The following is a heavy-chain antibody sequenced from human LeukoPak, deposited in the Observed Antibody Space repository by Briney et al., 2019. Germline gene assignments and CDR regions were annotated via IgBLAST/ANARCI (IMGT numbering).Heavy chain of an antibody. V-gene: IGHV4-59*08. CDR1: GGPISSYY. CDR3: ARQRSSTSSFDP. Sequence: PSETLSLTCTVSGGPISSYYWSWMRQPPAKEVEWIGYIYYSGSTNYNPSLKSRVTISVDTSKNQFSLKLSSMTAADTAVYYCARQRSSTSSFDPWGQGTLVTVSS. J-gene: IGHJ5*02. CDR2: IYYSGST. D-gene: IGHD2-2*01.